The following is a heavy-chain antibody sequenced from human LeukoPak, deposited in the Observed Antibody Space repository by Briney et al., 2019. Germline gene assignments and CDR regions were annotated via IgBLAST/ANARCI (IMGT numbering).Heavy chain of an antibody. CDR1: GYSISSGYY. Sequence: SETLSLTCTVSGYSISSGYYWGWIRQPPGKGLEWIGSIYHSGSTYYNPSLKSRVTISVDTSKNQFSLKLSSVTAADTAVYYCARPQTNYYIYWGQGTLVTVSS. D-gene: IGHD3-10*01. CDR2: IYHSGST. V-gene: IGHV4-38-2*02. J-gene: IGHJ4*02. CDR3: ARPQTNYYIY.